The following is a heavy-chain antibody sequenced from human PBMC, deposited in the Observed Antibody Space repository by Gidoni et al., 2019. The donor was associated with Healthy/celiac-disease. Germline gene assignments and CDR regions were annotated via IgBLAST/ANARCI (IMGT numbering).Heavy chain of an antibody. D-gene: IGHD6-19*01. CDR2: ISYDGSNK. V-gene: IGHV3-30-3*01. J-gene: IGHJ3*02. Sequence: QVQLVESGGGVVQPGRSLRLSCAASGFTFSSYAMHWVRQAPGKGLEWVAVISYDGSNKYYADAVKGRFTISRDNSKNTLYLQMNSLRAEDTAVYYCARPSRPWGSSGWYGAFDIWGQGTMVTVSS. CDR1: GFTFSSYA. CDR3: ARPSRPWGSSGWYGAFDI.